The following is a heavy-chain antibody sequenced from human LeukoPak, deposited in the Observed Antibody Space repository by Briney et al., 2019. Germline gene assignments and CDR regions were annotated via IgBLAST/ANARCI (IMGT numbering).Heavy chain of an antibody. CDR1: GFTFSSYA. V-gene: IGHV3-23*01. J-gene: IGHJ4*02. CDR3: AKVPMQYRLLDSSYFDY. CDR2: ISGSGGST. Sequence: PGGSLRLSCAASGFTFSSYAMSWVRQAPGKGLEWVSAISGSGGSTYYADSVKGRFTISRDNSKNTLYLQMNSLRAEDTAVYYCAKVPMQYRLLDSSYFDYWGQGTLVTVSS. D-gene: IGHD2-2*01.